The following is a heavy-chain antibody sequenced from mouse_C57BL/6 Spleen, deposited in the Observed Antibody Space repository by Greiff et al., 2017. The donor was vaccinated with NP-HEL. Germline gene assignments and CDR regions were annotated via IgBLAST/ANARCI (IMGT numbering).Heavy chain of an antibody. V-gene: IGHV1-80*01. Sequence: QVQLKQSGAELVKPGASVKISCKASGYAFSSYWMNWVKQRPGKGLEWIGQIYPGDGDTNYNGKFKGKATLTVDKSSSTAYMQLSSLTSEDSAVYFCARGDDYGFAYWGQGTLVTVSA. D-gene: IGHD2-4*01. CDR3: ARGDDYGFAY. CDR2: IYPGDGDT. J-gene: IGHJ3*01. CDR1: GYAFSSYW.